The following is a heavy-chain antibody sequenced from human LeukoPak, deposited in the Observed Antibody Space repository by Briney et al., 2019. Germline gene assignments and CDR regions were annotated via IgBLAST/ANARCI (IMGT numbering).Heavy chain of an antibody. CDR3: ARVFSRIYGSGSPPNS. D-gene: IGHD3-10*01. V-gene: IGHV1-2*02. CDR1: GYTFTGYY. J-gene: IGHJ5*01. Sequence: ASVTVSCKASGYTFTGYYMNWVRQAPGQGLEWMGWINPNSGGTNYAQKFQGRVTMTRDTSTSTAYMELSRLRSDDTAVYYCARVFSRIYGSGSPPNSWGQGTLVTVSS. CDR2: INPNSGGT.